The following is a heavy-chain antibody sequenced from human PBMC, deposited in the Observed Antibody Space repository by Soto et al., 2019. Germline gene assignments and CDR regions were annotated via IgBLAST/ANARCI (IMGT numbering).Heavy chain of an antibody. CDR1: GGSISSYY. CDR3: ARDQVYSNYDYYYYGMDV. CDR2: IHTSGST. D-gene: IGHD4-4*01. J-gene: IGHJ6*02. V-gene: IGHV4-4*07. Sequence: SETLSLTCTVSGGSISSYYWSWIRQPAGKGLEWIGRIHTSGSTNYNPSLKSRVTMSVDTSKNQFSLKLSSVTAADTAVYYCARDQVYSNYDYYYYGMDVWGQGTTVTVSS.